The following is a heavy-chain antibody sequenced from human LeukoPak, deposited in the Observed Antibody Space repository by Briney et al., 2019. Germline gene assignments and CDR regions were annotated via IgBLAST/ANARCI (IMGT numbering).Heavy chain of an antibody. D-gene: IGHD3-22*01. CDR3: ARDTIYYYDSSGYLPFDY. J-gene: IGHJ4*02. V-gene: IGHV3-74*01. Sequence: GGSLRLSCAASGFTFSSYWMHWVRQAPGKGLVWVSRINTDGSSTSYVDSVKGRFTISRDNAKNTLYLQMNSLRAEDTAVYYCARDTIYYYDSSGYLPFDYWGQGTLVTVSS. CDR2: INTDGSST. CDR1: GFTFSSYW.